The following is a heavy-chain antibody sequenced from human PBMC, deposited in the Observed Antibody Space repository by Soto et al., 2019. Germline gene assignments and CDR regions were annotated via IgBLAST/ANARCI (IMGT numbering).Heavy chain of an antibody. Sequence: QVQLVESGGGVVQPGRSLRLSCAVSGLTFRSYGMHWVRQAPGKGLEWVAIISYDGSNKYYADSVKGRFTISRDNSKNTLYLQMNSLRAEDTAVYYCASHDLRYWGQGTLVTVSS. CDR2: ISYDGSNK. V-gene: IGHV3-30*03. CDR3: ASHDLRY. J-gene: IGHJ4*02. CDR1: GLTFRSYG. D-gene: IGHD3-16*01.